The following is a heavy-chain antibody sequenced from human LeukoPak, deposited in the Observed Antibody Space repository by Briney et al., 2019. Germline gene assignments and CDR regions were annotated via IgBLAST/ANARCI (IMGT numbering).Heavy chain of an antibody. V-gene: IGHV1-2*02. CDR1: GYTSTGYY. CDR3: ARELPPKRYCSGGSCYSSYYYYGMDV. D-gene: IGHD2-15*01. CDR2: INPNSGGT. Sequence: ASVKVSCKASGYTSTGYYMHWVRQAPGRGLEWMGWINPNSGGTNYAQKFQGRVTMTRDTSISTAYMELSRLRSDDTAVYYCARELPPKRYCSGGSCYSSYYYYGMDVWGQGTTVTVSS. J-gene: IGHJ6*02.